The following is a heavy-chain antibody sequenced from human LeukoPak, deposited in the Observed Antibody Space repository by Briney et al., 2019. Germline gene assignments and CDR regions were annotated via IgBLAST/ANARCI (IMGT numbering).Heavy chain of an antibody. Sequence: ASVKVSCKASGYTFSSYGISWVRQAPGQGLEWMGWISAYNGNTNYRRKLRGRVTMTADTSTSTAYMDLRSLGSDDTAIYYCARDSPDGSGTYYNDSPDSWGQGTLVTVSS. V-gene: IGHV1-18*01. J-gene: IGHJ4*02. CDR1: GYTFSSYG. CDR3: ARDSPDGSGTYYNDSPDS. D-gene: IGHD3-10*01. CDR2: ISAYNGNT.